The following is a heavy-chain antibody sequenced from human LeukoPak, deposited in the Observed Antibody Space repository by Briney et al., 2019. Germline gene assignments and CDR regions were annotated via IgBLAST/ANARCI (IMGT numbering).Heavy chain of an antibody. CDR1: GGSINFYY. J-gene: IGHJ4*02. D-gene: IGHD2-21*01. CDR3: ASGRAEPYSFDS. V-gene: IGHV4-4*07. CDR2: IYSTGST. Sequence: PSETLSLTCTVSGGSINFYYWSWIRQPAGKGLEWIGGIYSTGSTNYSPSLKSRVTMSVDTSKNQFSLKLSSVTAADPAVYYCASGRAEPYSFDSWGQGTLVTVSS.